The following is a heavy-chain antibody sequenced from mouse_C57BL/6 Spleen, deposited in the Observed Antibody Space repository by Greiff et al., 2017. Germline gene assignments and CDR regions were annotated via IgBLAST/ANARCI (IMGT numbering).Heavy chain of an antibody. CDR3: AREVPPGFAY. D-gene: IGHD5-1*01. CDR2: ISYDGSN. J-gene: IGHJ3*01. V-gene: IGHV3-6*01. Sequence: DVQLQESGPGLVKPSQSLSLTCSVTGYSITSGYYWNWIRQFPGNKLEWMGYISYDGSNNYNPSLKNRISITRDTSKNQFFLKLNSVTTEDTATYYCAREVPPGFAYWGQGTLVTVSA. CDR1: GYSITSGYY.